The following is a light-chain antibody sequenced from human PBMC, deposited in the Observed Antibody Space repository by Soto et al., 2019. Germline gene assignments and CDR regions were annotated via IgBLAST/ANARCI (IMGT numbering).Light chain of an antibody. Sequence: EIGLTQSPGTLSLSPGDRATLSCRASQSVGQNYLAWFQHKTGQAPRLLVHGASDRATGIPDRFSGSGSGTDFTLTISRLEPEDFAVYYCHQYATDPLTFGGGTKVEI. CDR1: QSVGQNY. J-gene: IGKJ4*01. CDR3: HQYATDPLT. CDR2: GAS. V-gene: IGKV3-20*01.